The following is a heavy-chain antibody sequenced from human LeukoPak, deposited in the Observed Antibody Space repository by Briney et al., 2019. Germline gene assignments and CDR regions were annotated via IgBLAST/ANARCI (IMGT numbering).Heavy chain of an antibody. CDR3: ARSIAGETQY. V-gene: IGHV3-48*04. CDR2: ISSGSGTI. J-gene: IGHJ4*02. D-gene: IGHD6-6*01. CDR1: GFIFSSYS. Sequence: GGSLRLSCAASGFIFSSYSMHWVRQAPGKGLEWVSYISSGSGTIYYADSVKGRFTTSRDNAKNSLYLQMNSLRAKDTAVYYCARSIAGETQYWGQGTLVTVSS.